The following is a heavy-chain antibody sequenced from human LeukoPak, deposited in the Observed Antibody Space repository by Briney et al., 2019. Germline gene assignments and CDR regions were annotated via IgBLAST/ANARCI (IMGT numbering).Heavy chain of an antibody. J-gene: IGHJ5*02. V-gene: IGHV4-59*01. Sequence: SETLSLTCTVSGGSISTYYWSWIRQPPGKGLEWIGYVYYSGSTNYNPSLKSRVTISVDTSKNQFSLKLRSVTAADTAVYCCARATGSSSWATWGQGTLVTVSS. D-gene: IGHD6-13*01. CDR1: GGSISTYY. CDR2: VYYSGST. CDR3: ARATGSSSWAT.